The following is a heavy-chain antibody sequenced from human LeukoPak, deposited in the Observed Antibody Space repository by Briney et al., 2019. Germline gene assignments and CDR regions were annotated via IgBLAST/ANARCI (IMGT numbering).Heavy chain of an antibody. Sequence: GGSLRLSCAASGFTFNTNAMICLRQAPGKALEWFSSIIYSSYHIYYGDSVRGRFTISRDNAKNSLYLQMNSLRAEDTPVYYCARGGLRDGYDIWGEGTMVIVSS. CDR3: ARGGLRDGYDI. V-gene: IGHV3-21*01. D-gene: IGHD3-16*01. CDR1: GFTFNTNA. J-gene: IGHJ3*02. CDR2: IIYSSYHI.